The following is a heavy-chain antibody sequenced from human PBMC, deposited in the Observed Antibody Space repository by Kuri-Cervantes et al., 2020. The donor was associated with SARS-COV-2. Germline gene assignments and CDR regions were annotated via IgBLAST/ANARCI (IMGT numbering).Heavy chain of an antibody. D-gene: IGHD5-24*01. CDR1: GFTFSSYD. J-gene: IGHJ4*02. V-gene: IGHV3-23*01. CDR3: AKEGGHNETDY. CDR2: IGSYGVTT. Sequence: LSLTCAASGFTFSSYDMSWVRQAPGKGLEWVSGIGSYGVTTYYADSVKGRFAISRDNSKNTLSLQLNSLRAEDTAIYYCAKEGGHNETDYWGQGTLVTVSS.